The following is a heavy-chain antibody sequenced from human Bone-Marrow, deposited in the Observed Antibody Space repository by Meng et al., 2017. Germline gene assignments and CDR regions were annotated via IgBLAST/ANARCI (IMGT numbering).Heavy chain of an antibody. CDR2: INHSGST. V-gene: IGHV4-34*02. J-gene: IGHJ5*02. D-gene: IGHD3-22*01. CDR3: ARVGVVVITPNWFDP. Sequence: QGELREGGAGLLKPSGTLSLPCAVYGGSFSGYYWSWIRQPPGKGLEWIGEINHSGSTNYNPSLKSRVTISVDTSKNQFSLKLSSVTAADTAVYYCARVGVVVITPNWFDPWGQGTLVTVFS. CDR1: GGSFSGYY.